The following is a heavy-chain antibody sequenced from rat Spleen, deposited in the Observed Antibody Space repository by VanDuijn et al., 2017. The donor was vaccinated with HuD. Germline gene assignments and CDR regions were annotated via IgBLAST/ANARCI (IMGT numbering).Heavy chain of an antibody. CDR1: GYSITSNY. CDR3: ARSRSDGYNLYYYVMDA. D-gene: IGHD1-9*01. CDR2: ISYSGST. V-gene: IGHV3-1*01. Sequence: EVQLQESGPGLVKPSQSLSLTCSVTGYSITSNYWGWIRKFPGNKMEWMGYISYSGSTSYNPSLKSRISITRDPSKNQFFLQLNSVTTEDTATYYCARSRSDGYNLYYYVMDAWGQGASVTVSS. J-gene: IGHJ4*01.